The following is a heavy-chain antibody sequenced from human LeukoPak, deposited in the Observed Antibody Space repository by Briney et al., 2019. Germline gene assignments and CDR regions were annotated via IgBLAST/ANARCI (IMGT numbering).Heavy chain of an antibody. J-gene: IGHJ4*02. D-gene: IGHD3-10*01. Sequence: GGSLRLSCAVSGFSFSSYWMSWVRQAPGKGLEWVANIKEDGSEKYYVDSVKGRFTISRDNAKNSLYLQMNSLRAQDTAVYYCASLVYGSGSGSYYEYWGQGTLVTVSS. CDR2: IKEDGSEK. CDR1: GFSFSSYW. V-gene: IGHV3-7*01. CDR3: ASLVYGSGSGSYYEY.